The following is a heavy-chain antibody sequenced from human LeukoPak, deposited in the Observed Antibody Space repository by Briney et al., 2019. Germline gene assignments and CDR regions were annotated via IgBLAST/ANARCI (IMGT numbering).Heavy chain of an antibody. D-gene: IGHD3-22*01. CDR1: GFTFSSYW. V-gene: IGHV3-74*01. CDR2: INSDGSST. J-gene: IGHJ5*02. CDR3: GAKVIRVPLGFDP. Sequence: GGSLRLSCAASGFTFSSYWMHWVRHAPGKGLVWVSRINSDGSSTSYADSVKGRFTISRDNAKNTLYLQMNSLRAEDTAVYYCGAKVIRVPLGFDPWGQGTLVTVSS.